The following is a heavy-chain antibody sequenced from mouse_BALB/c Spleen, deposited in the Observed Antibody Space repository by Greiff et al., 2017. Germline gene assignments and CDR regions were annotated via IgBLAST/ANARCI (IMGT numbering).Heavy chain of an antibody. D-gene: IGHD2-3*01. CDR3: AREDGYYASWFAY. V-gene: IGHV2-9*02. J-gene: IGHJ3*01. CDR2: IWAGGST. CDR1: GFSLTSYG. Sequence: QVQLKESGPGLVAPSQSLSITCTVSGFSLTSYGVHWVRQPPGKGLEWLGVIWAGGSTNYNSALMSRLSISKDNSKSQVFLKMNSLQTDDTAMYYCAREDGYYASWFAYWGQGTLVTVSA.